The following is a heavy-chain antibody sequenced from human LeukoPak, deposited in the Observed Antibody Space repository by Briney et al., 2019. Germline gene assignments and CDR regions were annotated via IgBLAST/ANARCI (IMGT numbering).Heavy chain of an antibody. J-gene: IGHJ4*02. CDR3: ARDPAYSSGWRY. V-gene: IGHV1-3*01. Sequence: ASGKLSCKASGYAFISYVIHWVRQAPGQRVGWMCWINPENGNTEYSQKFQGRVTMTRDTSTSTVYMELSSLRSEDTAVYYCARDPAYSSGWRYWGQGTLVTVSS. CDR1: GYAFISYV. CDR2: INPENGNT. D-gene: IGHD6-19*01.